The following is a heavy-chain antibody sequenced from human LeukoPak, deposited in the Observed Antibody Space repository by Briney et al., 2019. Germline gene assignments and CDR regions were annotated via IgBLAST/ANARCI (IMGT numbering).Heavy chain of an antibody. CDR3: ARDSTEYCSSTSCYTGHI. Sequence: PGGSLRLSCAASGFTFSSYGMHWVRQAPGKGLEWVAFIRSDGSIKYYTESLKGRFTISRDNSKNTLYLQMNSLRAEDTAVYYCARDSTEYCSSTSCYTGHIWGKGTTVTVSS. CDR1: GFTFSSYG. CDR2: IRSDGSIK. J-gene: IGHJ6*04. V-gene: IGHV3-30*02. D-gene: IGHD2-2*02.